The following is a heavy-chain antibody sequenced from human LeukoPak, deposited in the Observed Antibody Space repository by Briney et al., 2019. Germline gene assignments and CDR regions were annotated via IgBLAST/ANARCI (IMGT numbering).Heavy chain of an antibody. D-gene: IGHD6-13*01. J-gene: IGHJ4*02. CDR3: ARQIASAGTAGFDF. Sequence: SETLSLTCTASGGSISSYYWSWLRQPAGKGLEWIGRIYSTGSTNYNPSLKSRVTMSVDTSKNQFSLRLRSVTAADTAVYYCARQIASAGTAGFDFRGQGALVTVSS. CDR2: IYSTGST. CDR1: GGSISSYY. V-gene: IGHV4-4*07.